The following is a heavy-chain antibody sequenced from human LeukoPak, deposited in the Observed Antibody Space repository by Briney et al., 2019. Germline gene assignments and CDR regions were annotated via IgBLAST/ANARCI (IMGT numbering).Heavy chain of an antibody. CDR3: AKDFYSSTSGGSVF. V-gene: IGHV3-30*18. CDR2: ISYDGSNK. J-gene: IGHJ1*01. D-gene: IGHD3-16*01. CDR1: GFTFSSYG. Sequence: PGGSLRLSCAASGFTFSSYGMHWVRQAPGKGLEWVAVISYDGSNKYYADSVKGRFTISRDNSKTTVYLQMNSLRAEDTAVYYCAKDFYSSTSGGSVFWGQGTVVTVSS.